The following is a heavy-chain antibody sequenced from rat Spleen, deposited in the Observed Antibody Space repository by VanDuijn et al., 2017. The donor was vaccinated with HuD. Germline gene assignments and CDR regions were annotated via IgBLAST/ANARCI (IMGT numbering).Heavy chain of an antibody. D-gene: IGHD4-3*01. V-gene: IGHV5S13*01. Sequence: EVQLVESGGGLVQPGGSLKLSCAASGFTFSNYGMAWVRQAPTKGLEWVASISTGGGNTYYRDSVKGRITISRDNAKSTLYLQMDNLKSEDTATYYCARHGRGERTYYYVMDVWGQGASVTVSS. CDR1: GFTFSNYG. J-gene: IGHJ4*01. CDR2: ISTGGGNT. CDR3: ARHGRGERTYYYVMDV.